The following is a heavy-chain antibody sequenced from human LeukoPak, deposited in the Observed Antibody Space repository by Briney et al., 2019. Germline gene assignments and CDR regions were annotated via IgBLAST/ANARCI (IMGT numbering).Heavy chain of an antibody. CDR1: GFTFNNYA. CDR3: AKDWGSGSYQPDAFDI. D-gene: IGHD1-26*01. V-gene: IGHV3-23*01. CDR2: ISGSGGST. J-gene: IGHJ3*02. Sequence: GGSLRLSCAASGFTFNNYAMSWVRQAPGKGLEWVSTISGSGGSTYYADSVKGRFTISRDNSKNTLYLQMNSLRAEDTAVYYCAKDWGSGSYQPDAFDIWGQGTMVTVSS.